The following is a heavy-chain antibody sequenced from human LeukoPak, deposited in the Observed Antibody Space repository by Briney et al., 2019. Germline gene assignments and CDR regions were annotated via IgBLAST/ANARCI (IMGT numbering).Heavy chain of an antibody. CDR2: INPNSGGT. J-gene: IGHJ5*02. D-gene: IGHD6-13*01. V-gene: IGHV1-2*02. CDR3: ARGQMGIAPVPGWFDP. Sequence: GASVKVSCKASGYTFTGYYMHWVRQAPGQGLEWMGWINPNSGGTNYAQKFQGRVTMTRDTSISTAYMELSRLRSDDTAVYYCARGQMGIAPVPGWFDPWGQGTLVTVSS. CDR1: GYTFTGYY.